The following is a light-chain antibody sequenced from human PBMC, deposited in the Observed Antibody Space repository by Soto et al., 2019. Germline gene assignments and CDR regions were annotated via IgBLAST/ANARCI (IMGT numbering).Light chain of an antibody. CDR3: QQYNNWPLT. V-gene: IGKV3-20*01. Sequence: EIVLTQSPGTLSLSPGERATLSCRASQSVSSSYLVWHQQKPGQAPRLLIYAASRRATGIPDRFSGSGSGTDFTLTISSLQSEDFAVYYCQQYNNWPLTFGGGTKVDI. CDR1: QSVSSSY. CDR2: AAS. J-gene: IGKJ4*01.